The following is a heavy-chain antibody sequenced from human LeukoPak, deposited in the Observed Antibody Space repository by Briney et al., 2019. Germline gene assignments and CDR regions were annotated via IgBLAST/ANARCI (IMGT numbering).Heavy chain of an antibody. J-gene: IGHJ5*01. CDR3: ARGRRSGGITMIRGVKDRGWFDF. CDR1: GFTFTSHG. Sequence: PGRSLRLSCAASGFTFTSHGMHWVRQAPGKGLEWVAHIRYDGSNKYYADSVKGRFTISRDDSKKMLYLQMNSLRPEDTAVYYCARGRRSGGITMIRGVKDRGWFDFWGQGTLVTVSS. CDR2: IRYDGSNK. D-gene: IGHD3-10*01. V-gene: IGHV3-33*08.